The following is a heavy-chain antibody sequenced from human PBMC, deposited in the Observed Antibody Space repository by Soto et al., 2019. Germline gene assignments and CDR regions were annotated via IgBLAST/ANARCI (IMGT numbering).Heavy chain of an antibody. V-gene: IGHV4-31*02. CDR3: GRHDVHMSRVFYY. D-gene: IGHD2-21*01. J-gene: IGHJ4*01. CDR1: GGSFSSGESN. Sequence: PSETLSLTCSASGGSFSSGESNWSCRRQHAVSGLEWIEYVHRRGTNSYKSSLRTRVSMSIYTSTNHFALNQTAVTAPDTAIYYCGRHDVHMSRVFYYWGHGSLVNVSS. CDR2: VHRRGTN.